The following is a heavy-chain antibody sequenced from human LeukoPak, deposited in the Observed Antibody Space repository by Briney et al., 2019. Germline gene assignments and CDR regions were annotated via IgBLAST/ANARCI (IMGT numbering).Heavy chain of an antibody. CDR3: ARHIGDYNLFDY. V-gene: IGHV4-59*08. D-gene: IGHD4-17*01. CDR1: GGSISSYY. Sequence: SETQSLTCTVSGGSISSYYWSWIRQPPGKGLEWIGYIYYSGSTNYNPSLKSRVTISVDTSKNQFSLKLSSVTAADTAVYYCARHIGDYNLFDYWGQGTLVTVSS. CDR2: IYYSGST. J-gene: IGHJ4*02.